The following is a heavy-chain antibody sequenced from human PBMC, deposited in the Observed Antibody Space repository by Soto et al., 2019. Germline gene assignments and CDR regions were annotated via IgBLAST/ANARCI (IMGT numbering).Heavy chain of an antibody. V-gene: IGHV3-30-3*01. D-gene: IGHD6-19*01. CDR3: ARPSGVASSSFDS. Sequence: QVQLVESGGGVVQPGRSLRLSCAASEFTFSSYAMHWVRQAPGKGLEWVAVISYDGSNKYYADSVKGRFTISRDNSKNTLHLQMNSLRAEATAVYYWARPSGVASSSFDSWGQGTLVTVSS. CDR2: ISYDGSNK. J-gene: IGHJ4*02. CDR1: EFTFSSYA.